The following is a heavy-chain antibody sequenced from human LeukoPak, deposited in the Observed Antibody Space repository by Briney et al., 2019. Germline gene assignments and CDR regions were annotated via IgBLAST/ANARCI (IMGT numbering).Heavy chain of an antibody. V-gene: IGHV1-24*01. CDR3: ATLPQSDYGDYEDPDY. D-gene: IGHD4-17*01. CDR1: GYTLTELS. J-gene: IGHJ4*02. Sequence: ASVKVSCKVSGYTLTELSMHWVRQAPGKGLEWTGGFDPEDGETIYAQKFQGRVTMTEDTSTDTAYMELSSLRSEDTAVYYCATLPQSDYGDYEDPDYWGQGTLVTVSS. CDR2: FDPEDGET.